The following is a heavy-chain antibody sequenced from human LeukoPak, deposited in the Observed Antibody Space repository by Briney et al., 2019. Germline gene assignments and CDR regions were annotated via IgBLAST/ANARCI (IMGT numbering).Heavy chain of an antibody. CDR2: MNPNSGNT. Sequence: GASVKVSCKASGYTFTSYDINWVRQATGQGLEWMGWMNPNSGNTGYAQKFQGRVTMTRNTSISTAYMELSSLRSEDTAVYYCARVVEHMNPRPQMPRHDYGDYGRYYYYYMDVWGKGTTVTISS. CDR3: ARVVEHMNPRPQMPRHDYGDYGRYYYYYMDV. V-gene: IGHV1-8*01. J-gene: IGHJ6*03. D-gene: IGHD4-17*01. CDR1: GYTFTSYD.